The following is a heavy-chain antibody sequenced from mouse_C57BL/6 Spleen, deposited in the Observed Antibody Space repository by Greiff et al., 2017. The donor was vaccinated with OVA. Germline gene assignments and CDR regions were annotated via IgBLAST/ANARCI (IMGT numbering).Heavy chain of an antibody. D-gene: IGHD2-3*01. CDR1: GYSFTDYD. CDR2: INPNNGTT. CDR3: AIPIVTTRDALDY. J-gene: IGHJ4*01. Sequence: VQLQQSGPELVKPGASVKISCKASGYSFTDYDMHWVKQSHGKSLEWIGDINPNNGTTSYNQKFKGKATLTVDQSSSTAYMQLNSLTSEDSAVYYCAIPIVTTRDALDYWGQGTSVTVSS. V-gene: IGHV1-39*01.